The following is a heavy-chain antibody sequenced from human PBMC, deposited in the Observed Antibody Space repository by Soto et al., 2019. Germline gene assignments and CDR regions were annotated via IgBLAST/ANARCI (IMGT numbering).Heavy chain of an antibody. CDR2: INHSGST. CDR1: GGSFSGYY. V-gene: IGHV4-34*01. D-gene: IGHD6-19*01. J-gene: IGHJ4*02. Sequence: QVQLQQWGAGLLKPSETLSLTCAVYGGSFSGYYWSWIRQPPGKGLEWIGEINHSGSTNYNPSLKSRVTISVDTSKNQFSLKLSSVTAADTAVYYCGTLPKNTAVADYWGQGTLVTVSS. CDR3: GTLPKNTAVADY.